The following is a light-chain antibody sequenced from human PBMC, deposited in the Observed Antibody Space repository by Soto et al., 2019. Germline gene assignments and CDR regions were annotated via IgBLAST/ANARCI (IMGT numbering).Light chain of an antibody. V-gene: IGKV3-20*01. CDR2: AAS. CDR1: QRVSSNY. Sequence: EIVLTQSPGTLSLSPGERATLSCRASQRVSSNYLAGYQQKPGQVPRLLIYAASSRAAAIPDRFSGSGSGTSCTLTISRLEPEDLAVYYWQQYGSSPTFGQGTKVEIK. CDR3: QQYGSSPT. J-gene: IGKJ1*01.